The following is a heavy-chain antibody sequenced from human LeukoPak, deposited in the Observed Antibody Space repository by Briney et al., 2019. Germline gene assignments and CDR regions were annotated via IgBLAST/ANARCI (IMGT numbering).Heavy chain of an antibody. Sequence: ASVKVSCKASGYTFNGYYIHWVRQAPGQGLEWMGWVNPNSGGTNFAQRFQGRVTMTRDTSITTAYMELSGLRSDDTAVYYCARFVGYYMDVWGKGTTVTVSS. CDR1: GYTFNGYY. J-gene: IGHJ6*03. CDR3: ARFVGYYMDV. V-gene: IGHV1-2*02. D-gene: IGHD6-6*01. CDR2: VNPNSGGT.